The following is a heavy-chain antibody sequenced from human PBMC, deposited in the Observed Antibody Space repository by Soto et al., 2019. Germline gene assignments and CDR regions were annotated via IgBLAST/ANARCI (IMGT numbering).Heavy chain of an antibody. CDR1: GYYFTGYW. CDR2: IYPDDSDT. CDR3: ARYGANNLDY. V-gene: IGHV5-51*01. D-gene: IGHD4-17*01. Sequence: GESLKFSCEGSGYYFTGYWMGWVRQMPGQGLEWMGIIYPDDSDTRYSPSFQGQVTISADKSINTAYLQWSSLKASDTAMYYCARYGANNLDYWGQGTLVTVSS. J-gene: IGHJ4*02.